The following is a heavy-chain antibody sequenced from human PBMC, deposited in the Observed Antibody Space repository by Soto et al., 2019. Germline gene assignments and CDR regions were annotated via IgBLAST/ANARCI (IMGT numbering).Heavy chain of an antibody. V-gene: IGHV1-24*01. CDR3: ATASSSWSFAFDI. D-gene: IGHD6-13*01. CDR1: GYTLTELS. CDR2: FDPEDGET. J-gene: IGHJ3*02. Sequence: ASVKVSCKVSGYTLTELSMHWVRQAPGKGLERMGGFDPEDGETIYAQKFQGRVTMTEDTSTDTAYMELSSLRSEDTAVYYCATASSSWSFAFDIWGQGTMVTVSS.